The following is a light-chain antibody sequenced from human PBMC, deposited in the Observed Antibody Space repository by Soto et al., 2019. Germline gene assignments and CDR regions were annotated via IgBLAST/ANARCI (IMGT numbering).Light chain of an antibody. J-gene: IGKJ5*01. CDR1: QSVSSY. V-gene: IGKV3-11*01. CDR2: AAS. Sequence: EIVLTQSPATLSLSPGERATLSCRASQSVSSYLAWYQQKAGQAPRLLIYAASNRATGIPARFSGSGSGTDFTRTISSLEPEDFAVYFCQHRSNWPLTFGQGTRLEIK. CDR3: QHRSNWPLT.